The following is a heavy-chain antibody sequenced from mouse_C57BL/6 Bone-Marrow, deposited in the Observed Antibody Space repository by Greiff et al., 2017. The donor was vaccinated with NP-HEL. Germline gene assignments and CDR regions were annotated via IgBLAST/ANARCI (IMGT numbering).Heavy chain of an antibody. D-gene: IGHD4-1*01. Sequence: QVQLQQPGAELVKPGASVKLSCKASGYTFTSYWMHWVKQRPGPGLEWIGMIHPNSGSTNYNEKFKSKATLTVDKSSSTAYMQLSSLTSEDSAVYYCTLTGPSYYAMDYWGQGTSVTVSS. CDR3: TLTGPSYYAMDY. J-gene: IGHJ4*01. CDR1: GYTFTSYW. V-gene: IGHV1-64*01. CDR2: IHPNSGST.